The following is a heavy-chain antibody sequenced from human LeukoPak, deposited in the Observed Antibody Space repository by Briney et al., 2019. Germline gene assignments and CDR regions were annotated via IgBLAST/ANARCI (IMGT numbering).Heavy chain of an antibody. CDR2: IDYSGST. CDR1: GGSMSSTTYY. J-gene: IGHJ4*02. V-gene: IGHV4-31*03. Sequence: PSETLSLTCTVSGGSMSSTTYYWSWIRQHPGKGLEWIGYIDYSGSTYYNPSLKSRVTISRDTSKNQFSLKLSSVTAADTAVYYCARPSDFGDDYWGQGSLVTVSS. D-gene: IGHD4-17*01. CDR3: ARPSDFGDDY.